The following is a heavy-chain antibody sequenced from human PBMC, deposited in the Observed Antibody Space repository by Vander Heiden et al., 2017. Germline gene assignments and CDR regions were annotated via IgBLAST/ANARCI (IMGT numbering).Heavy chain of an antibody. D-gene: IGHD3-3*01. V-gene: IGHV4-34*01. CDR3: ARDQRDFWSGYYTRRGGMDV. CDR2: INNSGST. J-gene: IGHJ6*02. CDR1: GGSFSGYY. Sequence: QVQLQQWGAGLLKPPETLSLTCAVYGGSFSGYYWRWIRQPPAKGLEWIGEINNSGSTNYNPSLKSRVTISVDTSKNQFSLKLSSVTAADTAVYYCARDQRDFWSGYYTRRGGMDVWGQGTTVTVSS.